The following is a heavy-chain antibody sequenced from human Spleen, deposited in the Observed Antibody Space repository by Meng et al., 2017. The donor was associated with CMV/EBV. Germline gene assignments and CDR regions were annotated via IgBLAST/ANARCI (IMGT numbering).Heavy chain of an antibody. J-gene: IGHJ6*02. CDR3: ARWVSGVGSCYCMDV. Sequence: ASVKVSCKASGYTFTSYGISWVRQAPGQGLEWMGWISAYNGNTNYAQKLQGRVTMTTDTSTSTAYMELRSLRSDDTAVYYCARWVSGVGSCYCMDVWGQGTTVTVSS. V-gene: IGHV1-18*01. CDR2: ISAYNGNT. CDR1: GYTFTSYG. D-gene: IGHD2-15*01.